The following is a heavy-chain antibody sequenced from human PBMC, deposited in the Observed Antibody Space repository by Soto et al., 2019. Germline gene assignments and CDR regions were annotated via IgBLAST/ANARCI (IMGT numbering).Heavy chain of an antibody. V-gene: IGHV4-30-2*01. CDR1: GDSISSVGYS. CDR3: ARDSLSGYYFDY. D-gene: IGHD3-22*01. Sequence: QLQLQESGSGLVKPSQTLSLTCVVSGDSISSVGYSWNWIRQPPGKGLEWIGHTYHSGGTLYNPALDSRVTISVDKSKNQFSLRLTSVTAADTAVYYCARDSLSGYYFDYWGQGTLVTVSS. J-gene: IGHJ4*02. CDR2: TYHSGGT.